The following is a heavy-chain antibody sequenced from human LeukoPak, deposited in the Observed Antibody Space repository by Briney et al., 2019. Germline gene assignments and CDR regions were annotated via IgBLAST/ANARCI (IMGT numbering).Heavy chain of an antibody. CDR1: GFTFSDYY. D-gene: IGHD2-15*01. Sequence: GGSLRLSCAASGFTFSDYYMTWIRQAPGKGLEWVSYISSSSSTIYYADSVRGRFTISRDNAKNSLYLQMNNLRAEDTAVYYCAKDRGNRMPDRAYYFDYWGQGTLVTVSS. CDR2: ISSSSSTI. J-gene: IGHJ4*02. V-gene: IGHV3-11*04. CDR3: AKDRGNRMPDRAYYFDY.